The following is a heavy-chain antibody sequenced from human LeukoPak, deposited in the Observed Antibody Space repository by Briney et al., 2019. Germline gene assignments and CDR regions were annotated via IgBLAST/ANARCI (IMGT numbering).Heavy chain of an antibody. CDR2: ISSSSSYI. Sequence: PGGSLRLSCAASGFTFSSYSMNWVRQAPGKGLEWVSAISSSSSYIYYADPVKARFTISRYNAKNALYLQMNSLRAEDTAGYYCARDSGNYGDYSFDIGGQGTMVTVSS. CDR3: ARDSGNYGDYSFDI. D-gene: IGHD4-17*01. J-gene: IGHJ3*02. CDR1: GFTFSSYS. V-gene: IGHV3-21*01.